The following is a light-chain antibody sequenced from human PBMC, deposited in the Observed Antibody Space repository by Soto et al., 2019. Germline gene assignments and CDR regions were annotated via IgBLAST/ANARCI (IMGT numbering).Light chain of an antibody. CDR3: STWDSSLSVLL. V-gene: IGLV1-51*01. Sequence: QSVLTQPPSVSAAPGQKVTISCSGSSSNIGNNDVSWFQQLPGTAPKLLIYYKNKRPSCIPDRFSGSKSGTSATLGITGLQTGDEADYYCSTWDSSLSVLLFGGGTKLTVL. CDR2: YKN. J-gene: IGLJ2*01. CDR1: SSNIGNND.